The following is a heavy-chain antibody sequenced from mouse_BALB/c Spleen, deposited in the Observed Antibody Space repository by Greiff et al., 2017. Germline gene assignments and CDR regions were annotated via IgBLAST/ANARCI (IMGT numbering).Heavy chain of an antibody. CDR1: GYTFTSYW. J-gene: IGHJ2*01. Sequence: VQLVESGAELARPGASVKLSCKASGYTFTSYWMQWVKQRPGQGLEWIGAIYPGDGDTRYTQKFKGKATLTADKSSSTAYMQLSSLASEDSAVYYCARLTTVVAIDYWGQATTLTVSS. V-gene: IGHV1-87*01. CDR3: ARLTTVVAIDY. D-gene: IGHD1-1*01. CDR2: IYPGDGDT.